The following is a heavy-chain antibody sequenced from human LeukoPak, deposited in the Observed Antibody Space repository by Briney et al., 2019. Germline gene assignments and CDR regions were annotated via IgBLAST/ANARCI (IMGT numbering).Heavy chain of an antibody. CDR1: GGTFSRYA. CDR2: IIPYFGTA. V-gene: IGHV1-69*05. D-gene: IGHD4-17*01. Sequence: ASVKVSCKASGGTFSRYAISWVRQAPGQGLEWMGGIIPYFGTATYAQKFQGRGTITTDESTSTAYMELSSLRSEDTVVYYGARADPLRYYFDYWGQGTLVTVSS. CDR3: ARADPLRYYFDY. J-gene: IGHJ4*02.